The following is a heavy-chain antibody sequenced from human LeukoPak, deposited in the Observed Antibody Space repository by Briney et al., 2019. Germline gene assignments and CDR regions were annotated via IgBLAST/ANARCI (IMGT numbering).Heavy chain of an antibody. Sequence: PSETLSLTCTGPVGSITNYYWTWIRKPPGKTLEWIGYSYYSGSTKYNPSLKSRVTISVDTSNNQFSLNLRSVTAADTAVYYCATTTSGGDAFDIWGQGTMVTVSS. CDR1: VGSITNYY. CDR2: SYYSGST. D-gene: IGHD1-26*01. J-gene: IGHJ3*02. V-gene: IGHV4-59*01. CDR3: ATTTSGGDAFDI.